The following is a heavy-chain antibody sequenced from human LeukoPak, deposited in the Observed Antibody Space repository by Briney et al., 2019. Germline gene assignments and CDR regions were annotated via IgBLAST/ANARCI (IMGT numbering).Heavy chain of an antibody. V-gene: IGHV4-61*02. Sequence: SETLSLTCNVSGGSISSGSYYLSWIRQPAGKGLEWIGRIYTSGSTNYNPSLKSRVTISVDTSKNQFSLKLTSVTAADTAVYYCARAVEYYYDSSGGLYFDYWGQGTLVTVSS. CDR3: ARAVEYYYDSSGGLYFDY. D-gene: IGHD3-22*01. CDR2: IYTSGST. CDR1: GGSISSGSYY. J-gene: IGHJ4*02.